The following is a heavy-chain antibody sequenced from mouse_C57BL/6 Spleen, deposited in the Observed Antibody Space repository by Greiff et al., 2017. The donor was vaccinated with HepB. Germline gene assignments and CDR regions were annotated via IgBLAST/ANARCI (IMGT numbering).Heavy chain of an antibody. CDR1: GYTFTSYW. D-gene: IGHD2-1*01. CDR2: IDPSDSET. Sequence: QVQLQQPGAELVRPGSSVKLSCKASGYTFTSYWMHWVKQRPIQGLEWIGNIDPSDSETHYNQKFKDKATLTVDKSSSTAYMQLSSLTSEDSAVYYGASEGGYGNYRAMDYWGQGTSDTVSS. V-gene: IGHV1-52*01. CDR3: ASEGGYGNYRAMDY. J-gene: IGHJ4*01.